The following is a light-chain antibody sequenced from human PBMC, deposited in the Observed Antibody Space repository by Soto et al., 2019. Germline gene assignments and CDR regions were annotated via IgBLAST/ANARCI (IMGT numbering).Light chain of an antibody. CDR2: DVS. J-gene: IGLJ1*01. CDR1: SSDVGGYND. CDR3: NSYTRSSTLLYV. V-gene: IGLV2-14*01. Sequence: QSVLTQPASVSGSPGQSITISCTGTSSDVGGYNDVSWYQQHPGKAPKLMIYDVSNRPSGVSNRFSGSKSGNTASLTISGLQAEDEADYYCNSYTRSSTLLYVFGTGTKVTVL.